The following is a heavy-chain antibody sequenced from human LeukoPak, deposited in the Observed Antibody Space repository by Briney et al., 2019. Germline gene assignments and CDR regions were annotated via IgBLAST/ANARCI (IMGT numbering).Heavy chain of an antibody. D-gene: IGHD6-13*01. CDR1: GFTFSSYS. V-gene: IGHV3-21*01. CDR3: AREYSSSWYSVGY. CDR2: ISSSSSYI. Sequence: GGSLRLSCAASGFTFSSYSMNWVRQAPGKGLEWVSSISSSSSYIYYADSVKGRFTISRDNAKNSLYLQMNSLRAEDTAVYYCAREYSSSWYSVGYWGQGTLVTVSS. J-gene: IGHJ4*02.